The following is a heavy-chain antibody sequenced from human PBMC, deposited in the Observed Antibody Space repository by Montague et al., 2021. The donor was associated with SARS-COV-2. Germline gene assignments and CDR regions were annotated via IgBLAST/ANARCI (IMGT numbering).Heavy chain of an antibody. V-gene: IGHV4-59*11. CDR2: IYYSGGI. Sequence: SETLSLTCTVSGGSMSDHYWAWIRQPPGKGLEWLAYIYYSGGINSNASLKSRVTMSMDTSKNQFSLKLTSVTAADTAVYYCARAVSVRRAVNWFDPWGQGTLVTVAS. CDR3: ARAVSVRRAVNWFDP. CDR1: GGSMSDHY. D-gene: IGHD3-10*01. J-gene: IGHJ5*02.